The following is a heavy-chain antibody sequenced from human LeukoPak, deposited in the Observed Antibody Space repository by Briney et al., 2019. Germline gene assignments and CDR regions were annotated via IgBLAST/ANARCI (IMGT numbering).Heavy chain of an antibody. Sequence: ASVKVSCKASGYTFTGYYMHWVRQAPGQGLEWMGWINPNSGGTNYAQRFQGRVTMTRDTSISTAYMELSRLRSDDTAVYYCARSPPYCGGDCYTYWGQGNLVTVSS. J-gene: IGHJ4*02. V-gene: IGHV1-2*02. CDR2: INPNSGGT. CDR3: ARSPPYCGGDCYTY. D-gene: IGHD2-21*02. CDR1: GYTFTGYY.